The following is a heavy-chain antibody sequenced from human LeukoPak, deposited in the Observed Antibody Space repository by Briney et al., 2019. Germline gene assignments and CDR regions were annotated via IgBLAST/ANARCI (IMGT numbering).Heavy chain of an antibody. Sequence: GASVKVSCKASGYTFTSYAMNWVRQAPGQGPEWMGWINTNTGNPTYAQGFTGRFVFSLDTSVSTAFLQISSLKAEDTAVYYCARGERYSSSWSNTRRFDYWGQGTLVTVSS. CDR3: ARGERYSSSWSNTRRFDY. J-gene: IGHJ4*02. CDR1: GYTFTSYA. CDR2: INTNTGNP. D-gene: IGHD6-13*01. V-gene: IGHV7-4-1*02.